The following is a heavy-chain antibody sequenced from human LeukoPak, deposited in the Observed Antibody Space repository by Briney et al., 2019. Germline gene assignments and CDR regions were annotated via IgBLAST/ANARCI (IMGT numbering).Heavy chain of an antibody. V-gene: IGHV1-2*02. Sequence: ASVKVSCKASGYTFTGYYMHWVRQAPGQGLEWMGWINPNSGGTNYAQKFQGRVTMTRDTSISTAYMELSRLRSDDTAVYYCAREGVYGDYGNWFDPWGQGTLVTVSS. CDR2: INPNSGGT. D-gene: IGHD4-17*01. J-gene: IGHJ5*02. CDR3: AREGVYGDYGNWFDP. CDR1: GYTFTGYY.